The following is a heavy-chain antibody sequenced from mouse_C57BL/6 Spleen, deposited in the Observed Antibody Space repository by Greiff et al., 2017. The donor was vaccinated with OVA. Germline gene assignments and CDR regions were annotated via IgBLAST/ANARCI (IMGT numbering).Heavy chain of an antibody. D-gene: IGHD1-1*01. V-gene: IGHV1-64*01. CDR3: ANYYGSSDDWYFDV. CDR1: GYTFTSYW. CDR2: IHPNSGST. J-gene: IGHJ1*03. Sequence: QVQLQQSGAELVKPGASVKLSCKASGYTFTSYWMHWVKQRPGQGLEWIGMIHPNSGSTNYNEKFKSKATLTVDKSSSTAYMQLSSLTSEDSAVYYCANYYGSSDDWYFDVWGTGTTVTVSS.